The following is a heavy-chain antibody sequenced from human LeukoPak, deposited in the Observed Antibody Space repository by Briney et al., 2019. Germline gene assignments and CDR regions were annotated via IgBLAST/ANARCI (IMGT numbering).Heavy chain of an antibody. J-gene: IGHJ5*02. CDR2: ISAYNGNT. D-gene: IGHD6-19*01. CDR3: ARDRIAVAGNWFDP. Sequence: ASVKVSCKASGYTFTSYGISWVRQAPGQGLEWMGWISAYNGNTNYAQKLQGRVTMTTDTSTSTVYMELSSLRSDDTAVYYCARDRIAVAGNWFDPWGQGTLVTVSS. V-gene: IGHV1-18*01. CDR1: GYTFTSYG.